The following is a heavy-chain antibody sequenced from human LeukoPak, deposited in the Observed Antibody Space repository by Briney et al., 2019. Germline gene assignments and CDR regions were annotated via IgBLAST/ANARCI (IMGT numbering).Heavy chain of an antibody. V-gene: IGHV1-3*01. CDR3: AYLTEMATFDY. Sequence: ASVKVSCKASGYTFTSYVMHWVRQAPGQRLEWMGWINAGNGNTKYSQKFQGRVTITRDTSASTAYMELSSLRSEDTAVYYCAYLTEMATFDYWGQGTLVTVSS. D-gene: IGHD5-24*01. CDR1: GYTFTSYV. CDR2: INAGNGNT. J-gene: IGHJ4*02.